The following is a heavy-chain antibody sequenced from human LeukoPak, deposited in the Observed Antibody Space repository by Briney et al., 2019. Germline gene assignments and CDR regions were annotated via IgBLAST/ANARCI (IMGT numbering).Heavy chain of an antibody. CDR2: IYYSGST. Sequence: SETLSLTCTVSGGSISSSSYYWGWIRQPPGKGLEWIGSIYYSGSTHYNPSLKSRVTISVDTSKNQFSLKLSSVTAADTAVYYCARGADTAMVLSAFDIWGQGTMVTVSS. V-gene: IGHV4-39*07. CDR3: ARGADTAMVLSAFDI. J-gene: IGHJ3*02. CDR1: GGSISSSSYY. D-gene: IGHD5-18*01.